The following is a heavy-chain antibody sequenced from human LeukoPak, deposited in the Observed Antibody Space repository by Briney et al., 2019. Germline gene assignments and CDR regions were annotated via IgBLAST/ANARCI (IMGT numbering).Heavy chain of an antibody. V-gene: IGHV4-59*08. CDR3: ANWNSLLGAFDI. D-gene: IGHD1-7*01. Sequence: SETLSLTCAVSDDSFSSHYWTWIRQPPGKRLEWIGYISYIGSTNYNPSLKSRVTISIDTSRNQFSLKLSSVTAADTAVYYCANWNSLLGAFDIWGQGTMVTVSS. CDR1: DDSFSSHY. J-gene: IGHJ3*02. CDR2: ISYIGST.